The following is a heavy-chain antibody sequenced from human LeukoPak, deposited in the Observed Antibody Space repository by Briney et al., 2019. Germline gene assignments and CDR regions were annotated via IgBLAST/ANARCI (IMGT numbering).Heavy chain of an antibody. Sequence: SETLSLTCTVFGDSLSNYYWSWIRQSPGRGLEWIGFIYDSATYDSGRTDHNPSLKRRVTISADTFKNQFSLKLTSVTAADTAVYYCARQNREMATIQIEYWGQGTLVTVSS. J-gene: IGHJ4*02. CDR1: GDSLSNYY. D-gene: IGHD5-24*01. V-gene: IGHV4-59*08. CDR2: IYDSATYDSGRT. CDR3: ARQNREMATIQIEY.